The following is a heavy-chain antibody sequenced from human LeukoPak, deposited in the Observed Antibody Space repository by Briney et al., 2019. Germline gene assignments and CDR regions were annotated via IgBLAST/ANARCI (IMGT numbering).Heavy chain of an antibody. CDR3: ARVFPAEDYFDY. CDR1: GGSFSGYY. CDR2: INHSGST. V-gene: IGHV4-34*01. D-gene: IGHD2-2*01. J-gene: IGHJ4*02. Sequence: SPSETLSLTCAVYGGSFSGYYWSWIRQPPGKGLEWIGEINHSGSTNYNPSLESRVTISVDTSKNQFSLKLSSVTAADTAVYYCARVFPAEDYFDYWGQGTLVTVSS.